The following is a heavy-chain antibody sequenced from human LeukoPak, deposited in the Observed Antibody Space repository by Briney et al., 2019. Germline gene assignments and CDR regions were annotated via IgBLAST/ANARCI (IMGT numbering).Heavy chain of an antibody. V-gene: IGHV3-48*02. CDR1: GFTFSTYS. D-gene: IGHD1-26*01. J-gene: IGHJ4*02. CDR2: ISSISSPI. CDR3: AGDLTGYSPY. Sequence: PGGSLRLSCAASGFTFSTYSMEWVRQAPGQGLEWVSYISSISSPIYYADSVKGRFTISRDNAKNSLYLQMNSLSDEDTAVHYCAGDLTGYSPYWGQGTLVTVSS.